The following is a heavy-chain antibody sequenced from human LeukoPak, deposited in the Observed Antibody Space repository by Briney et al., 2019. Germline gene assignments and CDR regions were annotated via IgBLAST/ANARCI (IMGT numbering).Heavy chain of an antibody. V-gene: IGHV4-59*06. CDR3: ATTARHCSDY. J-gene: IGHJ4*02. D-gene: IGHD1-1*01. CDR2: IYYTGST. CDR1: GGSISSYY. Sequence: KPSETLSLTCTVSGGSISSYYWSWIRQPPGKGLEWIGYIYYTGSTYYNPSLKSRVTISIDTSKNQFSLRLSSVTAADTAVYYCATTARHCSDYWGQGTLVTVSS.